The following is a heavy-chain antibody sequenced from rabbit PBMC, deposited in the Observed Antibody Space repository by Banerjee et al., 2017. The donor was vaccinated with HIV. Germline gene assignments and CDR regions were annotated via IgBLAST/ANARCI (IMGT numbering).Heavy chain of an antibody. J-gene: IGHJ4*01. CDR3: ARADRSDSDAYNL. D-gene: IGHD6-1*01. CDR2: IYAGWGGST. Sequence: QEQLVESGGGLVKPGGTLTLTCKASGIDFSTWMCWVRQAPGKGLEWIACIYAGWGGSTYYASWAKGRFTISKTSSTTVTLQMTSLTAADTATYFCARADRSDSDAYNLWGQGTLVTVS. CDR1: GIDFSTW. V-gene: IGHV1S45*01.